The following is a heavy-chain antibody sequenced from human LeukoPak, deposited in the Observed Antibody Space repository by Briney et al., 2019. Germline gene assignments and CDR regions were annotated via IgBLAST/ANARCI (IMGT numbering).Heavy chain of an antibody. V-gene: IGHV3-7*01. J-gene: IGHJ4*02. Sequence: GGSLRLSCAASGFTFSSYWMSWVRQAPGKGLEWVANVKQDGSEKYYVDSVKGRFTISRDNAKNSLYLQMNSLRAEDTAVYYCARAMGRLRFLEWLRNIGLDYWGQGTLVTVSS. CDR3: ARAMGRLRFLEWLRNIGLDY. CDR1: GFTFSSYW. CDR2: VKQDGSEK. D-gene: IGHD3-3*01.